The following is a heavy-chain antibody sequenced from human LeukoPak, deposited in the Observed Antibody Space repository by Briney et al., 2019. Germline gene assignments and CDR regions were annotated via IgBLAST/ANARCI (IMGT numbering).Heavy chain of an antibody. D-gene: IGHD2-21*02. CDR3: AGGGDYDRAN. V-gene: IGHV4-38-2*02. CDR2: VYHSGGT. J-gene: IGHJ4*02. Sequence: PSETLSRTCTGSGYSINSGFYWGWIRQPPGKGLEWIGNVYHSGGTYYSPSLKNRITISLDTSKNHFSLKLTSVTATDTAIYYCAGGGDYDRANWGQGTLVTVSS. CDR1: GYSINSGFY.